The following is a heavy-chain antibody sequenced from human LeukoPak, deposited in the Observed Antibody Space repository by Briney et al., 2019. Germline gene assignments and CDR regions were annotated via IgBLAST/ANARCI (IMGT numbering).Heavy chain of an antibody. CDR1: GYRFHKYW. V-gene: IGHV5-10-1*01. CDR2: INPSESYA. CDR3: ARASTVNGDWYFDI. D-gene: IGHD1-14*01. J-gene: IGHJ2*01. Sequence: GESLKISCHGFGYRFHKYWITWVRQMPGKGREWMGWINPSESYAVYSPSFQGHVTISADKSINTAYLHWSSLQASDTAMYYCARASTVNGDWYFDIWGGGTLLTVSS.